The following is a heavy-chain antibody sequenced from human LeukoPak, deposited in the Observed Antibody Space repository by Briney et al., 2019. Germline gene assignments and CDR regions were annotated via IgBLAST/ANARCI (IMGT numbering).Heavy chain of an antibody. CDR3: ARPVSSGWYFGGAFDI. CDR1: GGSISSSSYY. D-gene: IGHD6-19*01. CDR2: IYYSGST. V-gene: IGHV4-39*01. J-gene: IGHJ3*02. Sequence: SETLSLTCTVSGGSISSSSYYWGWIRQPPGKGLEWIGSIYYSGSTYYNPSLKSRVTISVDTSKNQFSLKLSSVAAADTAVYYCARPVSSGWYFGGAFDIWGQGTMVTVSS.